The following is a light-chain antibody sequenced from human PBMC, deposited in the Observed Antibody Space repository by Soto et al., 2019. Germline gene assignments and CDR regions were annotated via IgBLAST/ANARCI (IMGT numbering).Light chain of an antibody. CDR3: QQSYSTLQT. V-gene: IGKV1-39*01. Sequence: DIQMTQSPSSLSASVGDRVTITCRASQSISSYLNWYQQKPGKAPKLLIYAASRLQSGVPSRFSGSGSGTDFTLTISSLQPEDFATYYCQQSYSTLQTYGPVSNVHIK. J-gene: IGKJ3*01. CDR1: QSISSY. CDR2: AAS.